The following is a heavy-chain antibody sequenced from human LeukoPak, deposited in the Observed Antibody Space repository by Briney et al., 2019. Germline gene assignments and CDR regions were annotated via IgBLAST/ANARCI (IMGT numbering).Heavy chain of an antibody. J-gene: IGHJ3*02. CDR2: IYYSGST. CDR1: GGSISSSSYY. V-gene: IGHV4-39*01. D-gene: IGHD6-13*01. Sequence: SETLSLTCTVSGGSISSSSYYWGWIRQPPGKGLEWIGSIYYSGSTYYNPSLKSRVTMSVDTSKNQFSLKLSSVTAADTAVYYCARGGEGIAAAGDAFDIWGQGTMVTVSS. CDR3: ARGGEGIAAAGDAFDI.